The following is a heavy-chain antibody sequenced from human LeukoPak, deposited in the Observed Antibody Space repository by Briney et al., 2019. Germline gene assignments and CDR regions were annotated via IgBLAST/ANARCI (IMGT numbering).Heavy chain of an antibody. CDR3: ARVGSYYFDY. J-gene: IGHJ4*02. CDR2: ISAYNGNT. Sequence: GASVKVSCKASGYTFTGYYMHWVRQAPGQGLEWMGWISAYNGNTNYAQKLQGRVTMTTDTSTSTAYMELRSLRSDDTAVYYCARVGSYYFDYWGQGTLVTVSS. V-gene: IGHV1-18*04. CDR1: GYTFTGYY.